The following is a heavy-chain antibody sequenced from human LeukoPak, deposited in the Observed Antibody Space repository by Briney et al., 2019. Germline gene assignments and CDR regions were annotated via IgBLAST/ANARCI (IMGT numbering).Heavy chain of an antibody. V-gene: IGHV4-39*01. J-gene: IGHJ4*02. CDR1: GGSISSSSYY. D-gene: IGHD2-15*01. CDR2: IYYSGST. CDR3: ARRVVVVVAAHFDY. Sequence: SETLSLTCTVSGGSISSSSYYWGWIRQPPGKGLEWIGSIYYSGSTYYNPSLKSRVTISVDTSKNQFSLKLSSVTAADMAVYYCARRVVVVVAAHFDYWGQGTLVTVSS.